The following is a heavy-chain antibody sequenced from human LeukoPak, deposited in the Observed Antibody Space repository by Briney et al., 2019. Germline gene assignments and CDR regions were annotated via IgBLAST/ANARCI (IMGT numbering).Heavy chain of an antibody. J-gene: IGHJ6*02. CDR1: GYSFTSYW. V-gene: IGHV5-51*01. D-gene: IGHD1-26*01. CDR3: ASQSTTDYYYYGMDV. CDR2: IYPGDSDT. Sequence: GEPLKISCKGSGYSFTSYWIGWVRQMPGKGLEWMGIIYPGDSDTRYSPSFQGQVTISADKSISTAYLQWSSLKASDTAMYYCASQSTTDYYYYGMDVWGQGTTVTVSS.